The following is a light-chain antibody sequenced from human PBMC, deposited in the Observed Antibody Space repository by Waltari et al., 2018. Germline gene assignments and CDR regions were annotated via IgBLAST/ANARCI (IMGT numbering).Light chain of an antibody. CDR2: KDN. CDR1: ALPNQN. Sequence: SSELTQPPSLSVSPGQTARITCSGDALPNQNTYWYQQKSGQAPLLMIYKDNQRPSGVPGRCSGSKSGTTVTLTVSGVQAEDEADYYCQSADSSGTLKWFFGGGTKLTVL. V-gene: IGLV3-25*03. CDR3: QSADSSGTLKWF. J-gene: IGLJ2*01.